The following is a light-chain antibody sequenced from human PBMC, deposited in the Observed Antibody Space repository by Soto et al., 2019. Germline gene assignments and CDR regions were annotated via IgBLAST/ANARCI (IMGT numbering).Light chain of an antibody. Sequence: ENVLTQSPGSLSLSPGERATLSCRASQSVSSTYLAWYQQKPGQPPRLLIYGASSRATGIPDRFSGSGSGTEFTLTISRLEPEDFAVHYCQYYDTFRTFGQGTKVDIK. J-gene: IGKJ1*01. CDR3: QYYDTFRT. CDR2: GAS. V-gene: IGKV3-20*01. CDR1: QSVSSTY.